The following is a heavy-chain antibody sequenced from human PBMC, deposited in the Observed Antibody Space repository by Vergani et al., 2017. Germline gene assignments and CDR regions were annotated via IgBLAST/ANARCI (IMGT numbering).Heavy chain of an antibody. Sequence: QVQLVQSGAEVKKPGSSVKVSCKASGGTFSSYAISRVRQAPGQGLEWMGSIIPIFSTANYAQKFQGRVTITTDESTSTAYMELSSLRSEDTAVYYWARSVDSSGNDYWYFDVWGRGTLVTVSS. J-gene: IGHJ2*01. D-gene: IGHD3-22*01. CDR3: ARSVDSSGNDYWYFDV. V-gene: IGHV1-69*05. CDR2: IIPIFSTA. CDR1: GGTFSSYA.